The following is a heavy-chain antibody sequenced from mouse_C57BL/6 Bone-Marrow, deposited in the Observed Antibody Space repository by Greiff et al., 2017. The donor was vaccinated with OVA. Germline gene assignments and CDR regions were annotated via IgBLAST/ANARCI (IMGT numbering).Heavy chain of an antibody. CDR1: GFNIKDDY. CDR2: IDPENGDT. D-gene: IGHD1-1*01. V-gene: IGHV14-4*01. J-gene: IGHJ1*03. CDR3: TPAYGSGYWYFDG. Sequence: VQLQQSGAELVRPGASVKLSCTASGFNIKDDYMHWVKQRPEQGLEWIGWIDPENGDTEYASKFQGKATITADTSSNTAYLQLSSLTSEDTAVYYCTPAYGSGYWYFDGWGTGTTVTVSS.